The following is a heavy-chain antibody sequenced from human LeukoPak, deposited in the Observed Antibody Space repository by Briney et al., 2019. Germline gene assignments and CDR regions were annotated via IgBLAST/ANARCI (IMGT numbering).Heavy chain of an antibody. V-gene: IGHV4-39*07. CDR3: ARQIAVVEPTDPNWFDS. D-gene: IGHD2-21*01. Sequence: SETLSLTCTVSGGSISSSSFYWGWIRQSPGKGLEWIGSIFYSGNTYYTPSLQSRVTMSLDTSKSQFSLSLTSVTAADTAVYYCARQIAVVEPTDPNWFDSWGQGTLVTVSS. J-gene: IGHJ5*01. CDR2: IFYSGNT. CDR1: GGSISSSSFY.